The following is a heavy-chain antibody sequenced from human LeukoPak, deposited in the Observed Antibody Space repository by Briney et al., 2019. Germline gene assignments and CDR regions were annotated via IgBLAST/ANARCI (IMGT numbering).Heavy chain of an antibody. Sequence: ASVKVSCKVSGYTLTELSMHWVRQAPGKGLEWMGGFDPEDGETIYAQKFQGRVTMTEDTSTDTAYMELSSLRSEDTAVYYCATVGYSGSRGWFDPWGQGTLVTVSS. CDR2: FDPEDGET. CDR1: GYTLTELS. D-gene: IGHD1-26*01. V-gene: IGHV1-24*01. J-gene: IGHJ5*02. CDR3: ATVGYSGSRGWFDP.